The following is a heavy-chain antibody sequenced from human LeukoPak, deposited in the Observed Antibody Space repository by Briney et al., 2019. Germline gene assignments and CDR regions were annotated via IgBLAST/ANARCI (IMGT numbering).Heavy chain of an antibody. Sequence: SEALSLTCTVSGGSISSSSCYWGWIRQPPGKGLEWIGSIYYSGSTYYNPSLKSRVTISVDTSKNQFSLKLSSVTAADTAVYYCARHPVGYSSSWYDRSGAFDYWGQGTLVTVSS. V-gene: IGHV4-39*01. D-gene: IGHD6-13*01. CDR3: ARHPVGYSSSWYDRSGAFDY. J-gene: IGHJ4*02. CDR1: GGSISSSSCY. CDR2: IYYSGST.